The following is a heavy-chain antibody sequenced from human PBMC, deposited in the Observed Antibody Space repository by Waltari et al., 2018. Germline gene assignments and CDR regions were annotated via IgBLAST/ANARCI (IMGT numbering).Heavy chain of an antibody. J-gene: IGHJ5*02. CDR3: ARAVDTASPHWFDP. CDR1: GFTVSSNY. Sequence: EVQLVESGGGLVQPGGSLRLSCAASGFTVSSNYMSWVRQAPGKGLEWVSVIYGGGSTYYADSVKGRFTISRDNSKNTLYLQMNSLRAEDTAVYYCARAVDTASPHWFDPWGQGTLVTVSS. V-gene: IGHV3-66*02. CDR2: IYGGGST. D-gene: IGHD5-18*01.